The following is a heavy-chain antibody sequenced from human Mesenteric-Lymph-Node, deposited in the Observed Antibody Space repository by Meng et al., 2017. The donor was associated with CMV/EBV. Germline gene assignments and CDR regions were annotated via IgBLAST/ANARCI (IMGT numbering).Heavy chain of an antibody. V-gene: IGHV1-69*04. D-gene: IGHD1-1*01. Sequence: SVKVSCKASGGTFSSYSISWVRQAPGQGLEWMGRIIPILGIANYAQKFQGRVTITADKSTSTAYMELSSLRSEDTAVYYCARARRTTDAFDIWGQGTMVTVSS. CDR1: GGTFSSYS. J-gene: IGHJ3*02. CDR2: IIPILGIA. CDR3: ARARRTTDAFDI.